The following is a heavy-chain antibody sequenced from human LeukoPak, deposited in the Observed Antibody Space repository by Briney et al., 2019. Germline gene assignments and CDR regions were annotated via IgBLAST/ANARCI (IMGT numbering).Heavy chain of an antibody. V-gene: IGHV4-30-4*01. CDR1: GGSISSGDYY. D-gene: IGHD5-24*01. J-gene: IGHJ4*02. CDR2: IYYSGTT. Sequence: SETLSLTCTVSGGSISSGDYYWSWIRQPPGECLELIGYIYYSGTTFYNPSLKSRPTISVDTSKNQFSLKVSSVTAADTAVYYCARNQDGYANFDYWGQGTLVTVSS. CDR3: ARNQDGYANFDY.